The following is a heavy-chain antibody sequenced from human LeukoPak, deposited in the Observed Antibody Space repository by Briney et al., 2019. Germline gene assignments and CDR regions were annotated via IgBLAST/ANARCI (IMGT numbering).Heavy chain of an antibody. V-gene: IGHV3-66*01. CDR3: AREGSGSYYVGSYGMDV. CDR2: IYSGGST. CDR1: GFTVGSNY. J-gene: IGHJ6*02. D-gene: IGHD1-26*01. Sequence: PGGSLRLSCAASGFTVGSNYMSWVRQAPGKGLEWVSVIYSGGSTYYADSVKGRFTISRDNSKNTLYLQMNSLRAEDTAVYYCAREGSGSYYVGSYGMDVWGQGTTVTVSS.